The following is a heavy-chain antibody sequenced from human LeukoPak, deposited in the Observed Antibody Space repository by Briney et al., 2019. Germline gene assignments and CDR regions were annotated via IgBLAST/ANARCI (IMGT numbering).Heavy chain of an antibody. CDR1: GYTFTGYY. CDR2: INPNSGGT. D-gene: IGHD4-17*01. CDR3: ARDPSTTVTTGDFDY. J-gene: IGHJ4*02. V-gene: IGHV1-2*02. Sequence: ASVKVSCKASGYTFTGYYMHWVRQAPGQGLEWMGWINPNSGGTNYAQKLQGRVTMTTDTSTSTAYMELRSLRSDDTAVYYCARDPSTTVTTGDFDYWGQGTLVTVSS.